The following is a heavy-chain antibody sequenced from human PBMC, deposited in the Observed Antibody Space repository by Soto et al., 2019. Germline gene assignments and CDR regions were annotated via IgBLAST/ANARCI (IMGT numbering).Heavy chain of an antibody. Sequence: EVQLVESGGGLVKPGGSLRLSCAASGFTFSTYSMNWVRQAPGKGLEWVSSISSSSGDIYYADSVKGRFTISRDDAKNSLSLQMNSLRAEDTAVYYCARVRSYSYGQGYGMDVWGQGTTVTVSS. D-gene: IGHD5-18*01. CDR1: GFTFSTYS. J-gene: IGHJ6*02. CDR3: ARVRSYSYGQGYGMDV. V-gene: IGHV3-21*01. CDR2: ISSSSGDI.